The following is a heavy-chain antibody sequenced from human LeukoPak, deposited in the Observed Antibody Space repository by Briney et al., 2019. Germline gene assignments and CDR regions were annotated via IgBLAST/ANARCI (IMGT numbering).Heavy chain of an antibody. V-gene: IGHV1-69*13. CDR1: GGTFNSYA. Sequence: SVKVSCKASGGTFNSYAISWVRQAPGQGLEWMGGIILIFGTANYARKFQGRVTITADESTSTAYMELSSLRSEDTAMYYCARDGTTELALYYFDYWGQGTLVTVSS. CDR2: IILIFGTA. D-gene: IGHD4-17*01. CDR3: ARDGTTELALYYFDY. J-gene: IGHJ4*02.